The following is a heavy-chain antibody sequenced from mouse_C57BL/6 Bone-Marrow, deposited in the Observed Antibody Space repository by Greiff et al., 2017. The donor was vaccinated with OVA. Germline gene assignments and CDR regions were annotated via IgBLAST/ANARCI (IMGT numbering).Heavy chain of an antibody. V-gene: IGHV3-6*01. CDR1: GYSITSGYY. Sequence: EVKLMESGPGLVKPSQSLSLTCSVTGYSITSGYYWNWIRQFPGNKLEWMGYISYDGSNNYNPSLKNRISITRDTSKNQFFLKLNSVTTEDTATYYCARKLGRGDYWGQGTTLTVSS. CDR3: ARKLGRGDY. J-gene: IGHJ2*01. CDR2: ISYDGSN. D-gene: IGHD4-1*01.